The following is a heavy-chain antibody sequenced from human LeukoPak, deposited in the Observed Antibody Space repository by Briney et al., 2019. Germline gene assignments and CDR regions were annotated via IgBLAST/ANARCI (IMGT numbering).Heavy chain of an antibody. Sequence: GGSLRLSCAASGFTFSSYGMHWVRQAPGKGLEWVAVISYDGSNKYYADSVKGRFTISRDNSKETLNLQMNSLRAEDTAIYYCAKGGLGGYNAGFDYWGQGTLVTVSS. CDR3: AKGGLGGYNAGFDY. J-gene: IGHJ4*02. V-gene: IGHV3-30*18. CDR2: ISYDGSNK. D-gene: IGHD5-24*01. CDR1: GFTFSSYG.